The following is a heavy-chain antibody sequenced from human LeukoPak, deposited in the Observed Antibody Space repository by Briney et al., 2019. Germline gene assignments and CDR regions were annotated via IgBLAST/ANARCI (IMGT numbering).Heavy chain of an antibody. Sequence: GGSLRPSCAASGFTFSSYGMHWVRQAPGKGLEWVAVISYDGSNKYYADSVKGRFTISRDNSKNTLYLQMNSLRAEDTAVYYCAKAADRARTIFGVVGPFYGMDVWGQGTTVTVSS. CDR2: ISYDGSNK. J-gene: IGHJ6*02. CDR3: AKAADRARTIFGVVGPFYGMDV. V-gene: IGHV3-30*18. CDR1: GFTFSSYG. D-gene: IGHD3-3*01.